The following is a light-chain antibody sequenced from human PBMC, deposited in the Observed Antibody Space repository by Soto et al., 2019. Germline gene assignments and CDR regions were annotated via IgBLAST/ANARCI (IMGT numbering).Light chain of an antibody. CDR2: DAS. Sequence: DIQITQSPSSLSASVGDRVTITCQASQDIRKYLNWYQQKPGKAPKLLIYDASDLETGVPSRFSGSGSGTGFTFTISSLQPEDFATYCCQQYECRPLTFGQGTRLEVK. J-gene: IGKJ5*01. CDR1: QDIRKY. CDR3: QQYECRPLT. V-gene: IGKV1-33*01.